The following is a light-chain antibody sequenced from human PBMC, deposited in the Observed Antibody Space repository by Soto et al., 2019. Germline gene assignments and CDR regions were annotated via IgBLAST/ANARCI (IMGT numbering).Light chain of an antibody. V-gene: IGKV3-20*01. CDR1: QSVSSSY. CDR2: GKS. J-gene: IGKJ1*01. Sequence: EIVLTQSPGTLSLSPGERATLSCRASQSVSSSYLAWYQQKAGQAPRLLIYGKSSRATGIPGRFSVSGSGADFTLTISRLEPEDFAVYYCQQYGSSLWTFGQGTKVEIK. CDR3: QQYGSSLWT.